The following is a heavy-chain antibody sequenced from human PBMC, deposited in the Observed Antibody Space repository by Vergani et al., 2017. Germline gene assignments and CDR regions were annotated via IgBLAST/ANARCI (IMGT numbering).Heavy chain of an antibody. Sequence: EVELVQSRPEMRTPGESLKISCKGSEYSFGNYWIGWVRQMPGKGLEWMGIIYPADSDTRYSPSFQGQVTISADKSISTAFLQWDSLKASDTALYYCARHTTYTDSWGQGTLVTVSS. D-gene: IGHD1-1*01. CDR1: EYSFGNYW. CDR3: ARHTTYTDS. CDR2: IYPADSDT. V-gene: IGHV5-51*01. J-gene: IGHJ4*02.